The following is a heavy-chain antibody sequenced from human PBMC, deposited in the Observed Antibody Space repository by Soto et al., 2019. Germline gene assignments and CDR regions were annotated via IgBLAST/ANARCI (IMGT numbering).Heavy chain of an antibody. J-gene: IGHJ4*02. CDR2: ISLSGYVT. V-gene: IGHV3-11*01. CDR1: GFIFGDYA. D-gene: IGHD1-1*01. Sequence: QVRLVESGGDLVKPGGSLRLSCVGSGFIFGDYAMGWIRQAPGKGLEWISYISLSGYVTFDADFVKGRFTFSRDNAKNSIYVEMNSLTPGDTAVYYCVRWWNGFDYWGQGTLVTVSS. CDR3: VRWWNGFDY.